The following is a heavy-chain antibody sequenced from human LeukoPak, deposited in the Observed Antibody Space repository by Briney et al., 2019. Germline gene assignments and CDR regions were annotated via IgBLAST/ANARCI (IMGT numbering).Heavy chain of an antibody. CDR3: AKRYSSVWDFDY. J-gene: IGHJ4*02. Sequence: GGSLRLSCAASGFTFSSYAMSWVRQAPGKGLEWVSAISGSGGSTYYADSVKGRFTISRDNSKNTLSPQMNSLRAEDTAVYYCAKRYSSVWDFDYWGLGTLVTVSS. CDR2: ISGSGGST. V-gene: IGHV3-23*01. D-gene: IGHD6-19*01. CDR1: GFTFSSYA.